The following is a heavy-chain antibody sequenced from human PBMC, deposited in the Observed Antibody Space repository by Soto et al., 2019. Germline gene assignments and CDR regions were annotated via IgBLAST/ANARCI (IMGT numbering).Heavy chain of an antibody. J-gene: IGHJ4*02. CDR2: IYYSGST. V-gene: IGHV4-59*08. Sequence: QVQLQESGPGLVKPSETLSLTCSVSGGSIGSYYWSWIRQPPGKGLEWIGYIYYSGSTNYNPSLRSRVTISVDTSKTQFSLKLSSGTAADTAVYYCARGGWRQIDYWGQGTLVTVSS. CDR3: ARGGWRQIDY. CDR1: GGSIGSYY. D-gene: IGHD3-3*01.